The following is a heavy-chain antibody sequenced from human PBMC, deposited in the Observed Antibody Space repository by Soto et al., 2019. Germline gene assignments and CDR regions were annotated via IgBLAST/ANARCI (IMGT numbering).Heavy chain of an antibody. Sequence: ASVKVSCKASGYTFTSYGISWVRQAPGQGLEWMGWISAYSGNTNYAQKLQGRVTMTTDTSTSTAYMELRSLRSDDTAVYYCARLRYDAETFDYWGQGTLVTVSS. CDR2: ISAYSGNT. V-gene: IGHV1-18*01. J-gene: IGHJ4*02. D-gene: IGHD3-16*01. CDR1: GYTFTSYG. CDR3: ARLRYDAETFDY.